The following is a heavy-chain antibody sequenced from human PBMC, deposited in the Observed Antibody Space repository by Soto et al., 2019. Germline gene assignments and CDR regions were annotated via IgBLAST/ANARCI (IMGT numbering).Heavy chain of an antibody. CDR1: GYTFTSYG. CDR3: ARVRLSLFDY. V-gene: IGHV1-18*04. CDR2: ISAHNGDT. Sequence: GGSVKVSCKSSGYTFTSYGITWVRQAPGQGLEWMGWISAHNGDTTYAQKFQGRVTMTTDTSTRTAYMELRSLRSDDTAVYFCARVRLSLFDYWGQGTLVTVSS. D-gene: IGHD3-10*01. J-gene: IGHJ4*02.